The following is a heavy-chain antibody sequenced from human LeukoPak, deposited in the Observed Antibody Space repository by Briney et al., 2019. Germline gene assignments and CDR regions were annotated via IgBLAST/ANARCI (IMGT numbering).Heavy chain of an antibody. CDR1: GGSISSSYYY. J-gene: IGHJ4*02. Sequence: SETLSLTCTVSGGSISSSYYYWGWIRQPPGKGLEWIGTIYYSGSTYYNPSLKSRVTISVDTSKNQYSLKLSSVTAPDTAVYYCARHEDRNWYFDHWGQGTLVTVSS. CDR3: ARHEDRNWYFDH. V-gene: IGHV4-39*01. D-gene: IGHD1-1*01. CDR2: IYYSGST.